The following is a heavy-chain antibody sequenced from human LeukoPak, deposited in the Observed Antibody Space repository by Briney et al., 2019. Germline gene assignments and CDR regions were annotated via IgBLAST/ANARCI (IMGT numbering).Heavy chain of an antibody. J-gene: IGHJ3*02. D-gene: IGHD1-14*01. CDR2: IIPIFGTA. CDR1: GYTFTSYG. Sequence: SVKVSCKASGYTFTSYGISWVRQAPGQGLEWMGGIIPIFGTANYAQKFQGRVMITADESTSTAYMELSSLRSEDTAVYYCARFTTTRAFDIWGQGTMVTVSS. V-gene: IGHV1-69*13. CDR3: ARFTTTRAFDI.